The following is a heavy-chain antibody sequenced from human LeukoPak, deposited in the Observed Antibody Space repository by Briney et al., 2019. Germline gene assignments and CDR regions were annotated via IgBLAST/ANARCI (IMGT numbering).Heavy chain of an antibody. CDR2: IIPIFGTA. Sequence: ASVKVSRKASGGTFSSYAISWVRQAPGQGLEWMGGIIPIFGTANYAQKFQGRVTITADESTSTAYMELSSLRSEDTAVYYCAREGPYCGGDCYSDYWGQGTLVTVSS. CDR1: GGTFSSYA. J-gene: IGHJ4*02. CDR3: AREGPYCGGDCYSDY. V-gene: IGHV1-69*13. D-gene: IGHD2-21*02.